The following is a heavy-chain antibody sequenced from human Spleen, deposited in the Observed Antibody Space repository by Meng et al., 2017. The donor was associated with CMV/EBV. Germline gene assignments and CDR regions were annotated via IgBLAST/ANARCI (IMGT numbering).Heavy chain of an antibody. Sequence: SETLSLTCTVSDDSVSSGFYYWHWIRQPPGKGLELIGYIYYMGNTDYNPSLKSRVTISIDTSKNQFSLRVSSVTAADTAVYYCARDSAWGYYGMDVWGQGTTVTVSS. CDR3: ARDSAWGYYGMDV. J-gene: IGHJ6*02. V-gene: IGHV4-61*01. CDR1: DDSVSSGFYY. CDR2: IYYMGNT. D-gene: IGHD3-16*01.